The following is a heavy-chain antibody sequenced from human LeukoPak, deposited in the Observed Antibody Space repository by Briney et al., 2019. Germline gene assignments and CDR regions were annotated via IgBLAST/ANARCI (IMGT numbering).Heavy chain of an antibody. CDR2: ISGSGGST. V-gene: IGHV3-23*01. CDR1: GFTFSSYA. J-gene: IGHJ4*02. Sequence: GGSLRLSCAASGFTFSSYAMSWVRQAPGKGLEWVSAISGSGGSTYYADSVKGRFTISRDNSKNTLYLQMNSLGAEDTAVYYCAKAPTGYHYFDYWGQGTLVTVSS. D-gene: IGHD3-9*01. CDR3: AKAPTGYHYFDY.